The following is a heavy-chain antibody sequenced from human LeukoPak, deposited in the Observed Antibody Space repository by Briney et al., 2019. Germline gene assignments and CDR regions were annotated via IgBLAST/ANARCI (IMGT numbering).Heavy chain of an antibody. V-gene: IGHV4-61*01. CDR1: GYSIGSGYY. CDR3: ARDKVGATDGFDY. D-gene: IGHD1-26*01. Sequence: PSETLSLTCAVSGYSIGSGYYWSWIRQPPGKGLEWIGYIYYSGSTNYNPSLKSRVTISVDTSKNQFSLKLSSVTAADTAVYYRARDKVGATDGFDYWGQGTLVTVSS. J-gene: IGHJ4*02. CDR2: IYYSGST.